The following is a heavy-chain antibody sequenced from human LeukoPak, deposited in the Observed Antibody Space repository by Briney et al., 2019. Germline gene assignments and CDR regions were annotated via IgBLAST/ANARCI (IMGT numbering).Heavy chain of an antibody. Sequence: SETLSFTCTVSGGSISSYYWSWIRQPPGKGLEWIGSIYYSGSTYYNPSLKSRVTMSVDTSKKQFSLKLSSVTAADTAVYYCARHAVEAASRWFDPWGQGTLVTVSS. J-gene: IGHJ5*02. V-gene: IGHV4-59*04. CDR2: IYYSGST. CDR3: ARHAVEAASRWFDP. D-gene: IGHD1-1*01. CDR1: GGSISSYY.